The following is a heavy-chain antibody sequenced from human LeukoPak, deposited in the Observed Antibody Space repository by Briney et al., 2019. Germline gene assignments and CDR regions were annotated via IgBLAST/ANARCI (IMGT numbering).Heavy chain of an antibody. V-gene: IGHV1-69*05. Sequence: PVKVSCKASGGTFSSYAISWVRQAPGQGLEWMGRIIPIFGTANYAQKFQGRVTITTDESTSTAYMELSSLRSEDTAVYYCATLDYYDTKNDYWGQGTLVTVSS. CDR2: IIPIFGTA. J-gene: IGHJ4*02. D-gene: IGHD3-22*01. CDR1: GGTFSSYA. CDR3: ATLDYYDTKNDY.